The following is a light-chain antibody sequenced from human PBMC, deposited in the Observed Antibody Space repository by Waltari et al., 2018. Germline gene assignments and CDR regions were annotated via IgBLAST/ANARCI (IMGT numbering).Light chain of an antibody. CDR1: QNVGKY. CDR3: QKYVTLPAT. Sequence: EFLLTQPPGTVSVSPGEGVTLSCRSSQNVGKYLAWYQQRPGQPPRLLIYHASNRAIGIPDRFSGSGSGTDFSLTISRLEPEEFAVYYCQKYVTLPATFGQGTKVEIK. CDR2: HAS. V-gene: IGKV3-20*01. J-gene: IGKJ1*01.